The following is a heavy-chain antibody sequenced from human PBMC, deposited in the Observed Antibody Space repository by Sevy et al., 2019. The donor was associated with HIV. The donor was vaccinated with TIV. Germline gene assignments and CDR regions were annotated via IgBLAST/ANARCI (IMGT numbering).Heavy chain of an antibody. Sequence: GGSLRLSCAASGFTFSSYSMNWVRQAPGKGLEWVSSISSSSSYIDYADSVKGRFTISRDNAKNSLYLQMNSLRAEDTAVYYCARGVRDFWSGYPDYWGQGTLVTVSS. D-gene: IGHD3-3*01. CDR1: GFTFSSYS. CDR3: ARGVRDFWSGYPDY. J-gene: IGHJ4*02. V-gene: IGHV3-21*01. CDR2: ISSSSSYI.